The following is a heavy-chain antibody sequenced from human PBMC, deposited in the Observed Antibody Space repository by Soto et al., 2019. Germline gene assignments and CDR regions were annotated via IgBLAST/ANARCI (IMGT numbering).Heavy chain of an antibody. Sequence: QVQLQESGPGLVKPSETLSLTCTVSGGSISSYYWSWIRQPPGKGLEWIGYIYYSGSTNYNPSLKSRVTISVDTSKNQFSLKLSSVTAADTAVYYCARGYIAACSYYYYGMDVWGQGTTVTVSS. J-gene: IGHJ6*02. CDR1: GGSISSYY. CDR3: ARGYIAACSYYYYGMDV. D-gene: IGHD6-6*01. V-gene: IGHV4-59*01. CDR2: IYYSGST.